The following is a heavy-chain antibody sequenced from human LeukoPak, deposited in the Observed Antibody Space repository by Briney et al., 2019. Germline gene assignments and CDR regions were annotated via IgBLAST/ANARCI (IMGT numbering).Heavy chain of an antibody. CDR2: MNPNSGNT. D-gene: IGHD3-16*01. Sequence: ASVKFSCKASGYTFTSYDINWVRQATGQGLEWMGWMNPNSGNTGYAQKFQGRVTMTTDTSTSTAYMELRSLRSDDTAVYYCATRPTAYMFDYWGQGTLVTVSS. CDR3: ATRPTAYMFDY. CDR1: GYTFTSYD. V-gene: IGHV1-8*01. J-gene: IGHJ4*02.